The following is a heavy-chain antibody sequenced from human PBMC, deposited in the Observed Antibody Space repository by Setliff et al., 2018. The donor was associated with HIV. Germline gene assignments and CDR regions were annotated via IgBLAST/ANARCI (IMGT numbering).Heavy chain of an antibody. J-gene: IGHJ4*02. CDR3: VRERAGGLFDY. D-gene: IGHD3-10*01. CDR2: MSPNSGKT. V-gene: IGHV1-8*01. CDR1: GYTFISYD. Sequence: ASVKVSCKASGYTFISYDINWVRQATGQGLEWMGWMSPNSGKTGYAQKFQGRVTMTRNTSISTAYMELSSLRSEDTAVYYCVRERAGGLFDYWGQGSLVTVSS.